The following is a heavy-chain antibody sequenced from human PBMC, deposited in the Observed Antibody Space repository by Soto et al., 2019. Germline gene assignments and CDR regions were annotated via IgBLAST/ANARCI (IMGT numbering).Heavy chain of an antibody. CDR1: GGSIISYY. Sequence: SETLSLTCTVSGGSIISYYWSWIRQPPGKGLEWIGYIYYSGSTNYNPSLKSRVTISVDTSKNQFSLKLSSVTAADTAVYYCARHGHCSGGSCYWGGWFDPWGQGTLVTVS. J-gene: IGHJ5*02. CDR3: ARHGHCSGGSCYWGGWFDP. V-gene: IGHV4-59*08. D-gene: IGHD2-15*01. CDR2: IYYSGST.